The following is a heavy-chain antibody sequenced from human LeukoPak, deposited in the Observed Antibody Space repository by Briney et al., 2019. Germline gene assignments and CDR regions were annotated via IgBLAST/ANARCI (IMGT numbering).Heavy chain of an antibody. CDR2: ISPDGTSK. D-gene: IGHD3-10*01. CDR1: GFTFSSYG. J-gene: IGHJ4*02. Sequence: GGSLRLSCAASGFTFSSYGMHWVRQAPGKGLVWVSRISPDGTSKSYADSVKGRFTISRDNAKNSLHLQMNSLRAEDTALYYCARVGTSGGEPGSLDYWGQGTLVTVSS. V-gene: IGHV3-74*01. CDR3: ARVGTSGGEPGSLDY.